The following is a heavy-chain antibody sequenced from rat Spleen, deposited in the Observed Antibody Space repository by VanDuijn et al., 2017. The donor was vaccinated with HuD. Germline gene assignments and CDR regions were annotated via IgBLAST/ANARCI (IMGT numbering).Heavy chain of an antibody. V-gene: IGHV5S23*01. CDR1: GFTFSDFD. Sequence: EVQLVESGGGLVQPGRSLNLPCEASGFTFSDFDMAWVRQAPAKGLEWVASISTGDDDTYYRDSVKGRFTISRDNAKSTLYLQMNSLRSEDTATYYCAREYYYTMDAWGHGTSVTVSS. CDR2: ISTGDDDT. CDR3: AREYYYTMDA. J-gene: IGHJ4*01.